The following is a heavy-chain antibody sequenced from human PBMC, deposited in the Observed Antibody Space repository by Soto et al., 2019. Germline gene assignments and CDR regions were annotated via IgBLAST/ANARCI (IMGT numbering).Heavy chain of an antibody. D-gene: IGHD2-15*01. CDR1: GFTFSSYW. CDR3: ARMVYCSGGSCYSMYYYYYYMDV. J-gene: IGHJ6*03. Sequence: EVQLVESGGGLVQPGGSLRLSCAASGFTFSSYWMHWVRQAPGKGLVWVSRINSDGSSTSYADSVKGRFTISRDNAKTTLYLQMNSLRAEDTAVYYCARMVYCSGGSCYSMYYYYYYMDVWGKGTTVTVSS. CDR2: INSDGSST. V-gene: IGHV3-74*01.